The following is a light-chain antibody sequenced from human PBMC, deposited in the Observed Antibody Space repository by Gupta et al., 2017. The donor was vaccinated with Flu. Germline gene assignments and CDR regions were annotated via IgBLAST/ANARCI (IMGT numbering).Light chain of an antibody. J-gene: IGLJ2*01. CDR2: EVS. Sequence: QSALTQPPSASGSPGQSVTISCTGNSRDVGSYNYVSWYQQHPGKAPKLMIYEVSKRPSGVPDRFSGSKSGNTASLTVSGLLPEDEADYYCSSYTGSNIFVVFGGGTKLTVL. V-gene: IGLV2-8*01. CDR3: SSYTGSNIFVV. CDR1: SRDVGSYNY.